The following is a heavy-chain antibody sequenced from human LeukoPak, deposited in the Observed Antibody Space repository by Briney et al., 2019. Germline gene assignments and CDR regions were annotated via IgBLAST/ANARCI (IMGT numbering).Heavy chain of an antibody. CDR2: IYYSGST. D-gene: IGHD2-15*01. V-gene: IGHV4-59*01. J-gene: IGHJ6*03. CDR1: GGSISSYY. CDR3: AREGRKSRGIDIVRKKERGYYYMDV. Sequence: SETLSLTCTVSGGSISSYYWTWIRQPPGKGLEWIGYIYYSGSTKYNPSLKSRVTISIDTSKNQFSLKLSSVTAADTAVYYCAREGRKSRGIDIVRKKERGYYYMDVWGKGTTVTVSS.